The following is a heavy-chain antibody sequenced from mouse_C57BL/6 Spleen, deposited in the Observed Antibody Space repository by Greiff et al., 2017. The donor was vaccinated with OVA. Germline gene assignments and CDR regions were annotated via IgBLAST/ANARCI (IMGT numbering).Heavy chain of an antibody. J-gene: IGHJ4*01. D-gene: IGHD6-5*01. CDR2: IWSDGST. CDR1: GFSLTSYG. V-gene: IGHV2-6-1*01. Sequence: QVQLKESGPGLVAPSQSLSITCTVSGFSLTSYGVHWVRQPPGKGLEWLVVIWSDGSTTYNSALKSRLSISKDNSKSQVFLKMNSLQTDDTAMYYCARHVGTYDYEAMDYWGQGTSVTVSS. CDR3: ARHVGTYDYEAMDY.